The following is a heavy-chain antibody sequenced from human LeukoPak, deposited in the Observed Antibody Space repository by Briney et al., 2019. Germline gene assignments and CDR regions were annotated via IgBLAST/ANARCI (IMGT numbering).Heavy chain of an antibody. J-gene: IGHJ5*02. CDR3: ARHFSSSWSNWFDP. CDR1: GGSISSYY. V-gene: IGHV4-39*01. CDR2: IYYSGST. Sequence: SETLSLTCTVSGGSISSYYWGWIRQPPGKGLERIGSIYYSGSTYYNPSLKSRVTISVDTSKNQFSLKLSSVTAADTAVYYCARHFSSSWSNWFDPWGQGTLVTVSS. D-gene: IGHD6-13*01.